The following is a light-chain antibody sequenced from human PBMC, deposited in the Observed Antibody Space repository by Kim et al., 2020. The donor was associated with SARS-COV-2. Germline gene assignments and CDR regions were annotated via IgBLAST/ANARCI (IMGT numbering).Light chain of an antibody. CDR2: GKN. CDR1: SLRSYY. V-gene: IGLV3-19*01. J-gene: IGLJ2*01. CDR3: NSRDNSGNHVV. Sequence: SSELTQDPAVSVALGQTVRITCQGDSLRSYYASWYQQKPGQAPVLVIYGKNNRTSGIPDRFSGSSSGKTDSLTITGAQAEDEADYSCNSRDNSGNHVVFG.